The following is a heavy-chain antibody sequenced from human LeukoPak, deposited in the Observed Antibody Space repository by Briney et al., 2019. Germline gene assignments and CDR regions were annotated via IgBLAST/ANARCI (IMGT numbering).Heavy chain of an antibody. CDR3: ATRLGGGDRYYPYFDY. CDR1: GASVSSGGYY. Sequence: SETLSLTCAVSGASVSSGGYYWSWIRQPPGKGLEWIGYISDSGSTNYNLSLTSRVIMSVDTSKNQFSLRLSSVTAADTAVYYCATRLGGGDRYYPYFDYWGQGALVTVSS. CDR2: ISDSGST. J-gene: IGHJ4*02. V-gene: IGHV4-61*08. D-gene: IGHD2-21*02.